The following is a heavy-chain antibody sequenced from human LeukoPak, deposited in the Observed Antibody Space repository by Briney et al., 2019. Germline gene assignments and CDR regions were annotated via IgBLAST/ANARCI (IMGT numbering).Heavy chain of an antibody. Sequence: GGSLRLSCAASGFTFGSYAMSWVRQAPGKGLEWVSTIGGGSETTSYADSAKGRFTNSRDNSKNTVYLQMNSLRAEDTAVYYCAKVLSGSQDYWGQGTLVTVFS. CDR1: GFTFGSYA. V-gene: IGHV3-23*01. J-gene: IGHJ4*02. CDR2: IGGGSETT. CDR3: AKVLSGSQDY. D-gene: IGHD1-26*01.